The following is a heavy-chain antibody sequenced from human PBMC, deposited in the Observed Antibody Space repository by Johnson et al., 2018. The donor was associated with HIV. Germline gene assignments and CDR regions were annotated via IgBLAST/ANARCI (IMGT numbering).Heavy chain of an antibody. CDR1: GFTFSSYG. Sequence: QVQLVESGGGVVQPGRSLRLSCAASGFTFSSYGMHWVRQAPGKGLEWVAVIWYDGSNKYYADSVKARFTISGANSKNTLSLQMNSLRAEDTAVYSCAKDTVWSSGYYGGAFDIWGQGTMVTVSS. D-gene: IGHD3-22*01. CDR2: IWYDGSNK. J-gene: IGHJ3*02. V-gene: IGHV3-33*06. CDR3: AKDTVWSSGYYGGAFDI.